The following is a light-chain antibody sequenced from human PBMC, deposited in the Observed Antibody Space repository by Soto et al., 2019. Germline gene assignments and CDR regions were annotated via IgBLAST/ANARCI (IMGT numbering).Light chain of an antibody. CDR3: QQYHNWPPIT. V-gene: IGKV3-20*01. CDR1: QSVSNNY. CDR2: GAS. Sequence: EIVLTQSPGTLSLSPGKRATLSCRASQSVSNNYLAWYQQKPGQAPRLLIYGASNRATGIPDRFSGSGSGTDFTLTISRLEPEDFAVYFCQQYHNWPPITFGQGTRLEIK. J-gene: IGKJ5*01.